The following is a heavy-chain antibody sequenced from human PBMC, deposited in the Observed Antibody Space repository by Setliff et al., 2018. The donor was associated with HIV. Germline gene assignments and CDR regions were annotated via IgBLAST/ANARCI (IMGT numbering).Heavy chain of an antibody. CDR1: GYSFTDYY. CDR2: IIPILGVA. D-gene: IGHD3-9*01. CDR3: TTRRYIYGTGNVYNVLGYFQY. J-gene: IGHJ4*03. Sequence: SVKVSCKASGYSFTDYYIHWVRQAPGQGLEWMGRIIPILGVAKYAQRFQGKVTITADKSTSTAYMELTSLRFDDTAIYYCTTRRYIYGTGNVYNVLGYFQYWGQGTLVTV. V-gene: IGHV1-69*02.